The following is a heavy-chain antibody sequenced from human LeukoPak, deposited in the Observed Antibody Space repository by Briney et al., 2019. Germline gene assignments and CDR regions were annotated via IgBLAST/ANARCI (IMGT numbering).Heavy chain of an antibody. V-gene: IGHV1-2*02. Sequence: ASVKVSCKHSGYTFTGYYMQWVRQAPGHGLEWMGWINPNRVGTNYVQKFQGRVTMTRDTSISTAYMELSRLRSDDTAVYYCARVPRRVTMIVVVTYFDYWGQGTLVTVSS. CDR2: INPNRVGT. CDR3: ARVPRRVTMIVVVTYFDY. D-gene: IGHD3-22*01. J-gene: IGHJ4*02. CDR1: GYTFTGYY.